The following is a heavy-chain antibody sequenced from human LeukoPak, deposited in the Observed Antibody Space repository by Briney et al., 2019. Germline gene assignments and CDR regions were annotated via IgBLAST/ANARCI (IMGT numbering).Heavy chain of an antibody. V-gene: IGHV3-30*03. CDR1: GFTFSSYS. CDR2: ISYDGSNK. J-gene: IGHJ4*02. CDR3: ASDGLYRVFDY. Sequence: GGSLRLSCAASGFTFSSYSMNWVRQAPGKGLEWVAVISYDGSNKYYADSVKGRFTISRDNSKNTLYLQMNSLRAEDTAVYYCASDGLYRVFDYWGQGTLVTVSS. D-gene: IGHD2-2*02.